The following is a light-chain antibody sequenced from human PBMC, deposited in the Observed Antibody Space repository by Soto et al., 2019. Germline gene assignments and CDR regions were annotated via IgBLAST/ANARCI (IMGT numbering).Light chain of an antibody. V-gene: IGKV1-39*01. J-gene: IGKJ1*01. CDR3: QQSYSSPWT. CDR2: AAS. CDR1: QTITNY. Sequence: DIQMTQSPSSLSASVGDRVTITCRASQTITNYLNGYQQKPGKAPKLLIYAASTLLSGVPARFSGGGSGTDFTLIIDSLQPEDFATYYCQQSYSSPWTFGQGTKVEIK.